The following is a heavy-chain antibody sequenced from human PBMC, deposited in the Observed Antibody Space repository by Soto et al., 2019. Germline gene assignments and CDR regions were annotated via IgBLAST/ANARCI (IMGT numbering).Heavy chain of an antibody. V-gene: IGHV5-10-1*01. CDR3: ARSRIAARAGYYYYYGMDV. Sequence: GESLKISCKGSGYSFTNYWISWVRQMPGKGLEWMGRIDPSDSYTNYSPSFQGHVTISADKSISTAYLQWSSLKASDTAMYYCARSRIAARAGYYYYYGMDVWGQGTTVTVSS. CDR2: IDPSDSYT. D-gene: IGHD6-6*01. J-gene: IGHJ6*02. CDR1: GYSFTNYW.